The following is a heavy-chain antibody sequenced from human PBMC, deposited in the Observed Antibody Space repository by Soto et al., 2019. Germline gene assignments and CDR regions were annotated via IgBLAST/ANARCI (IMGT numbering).Heavy chain of an antibody. D-gene: IGHD2-21*01. Sequence: GGSLRLSCVASGFTFSSYSMNWVRQAPGKGLEWVSYISSSSSTIYYADSVKGRFTISRDNAKNSLYLQMNSLRAEDTAVYYCARDWPGIVSYYYYMDVWGKGTTVTVSS. CDR2: ISSSSSTI. CDR3: ARDWPGIVSYYYYMDV. J-gene: IGHJ6*03. V-gene: IGHV3-48*01. CDR1: GFTFSSYS.